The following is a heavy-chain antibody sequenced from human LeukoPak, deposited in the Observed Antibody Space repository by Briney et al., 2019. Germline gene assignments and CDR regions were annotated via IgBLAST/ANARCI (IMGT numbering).Heavy chain of an antibody. Sequence: GGSLRLSCAASGFTFSSYAMHWVRQAPGKGLEWVAVISYDGSNKYYADSVKGRFTISRDNSKNTLYLQMNSLRAEDTAVYYCARGGYYYDSSGYYYFDYWGQGTLVTVSS. V-gene: IGHV3-30-3*01. J-gene: IGHJ4*02. D-gene: IGHD3-22*01. CDR2: ISYDGSNK. CDR1: GFTFSSYA. CDR3: ARGGYYYDSSGYYYFDY.